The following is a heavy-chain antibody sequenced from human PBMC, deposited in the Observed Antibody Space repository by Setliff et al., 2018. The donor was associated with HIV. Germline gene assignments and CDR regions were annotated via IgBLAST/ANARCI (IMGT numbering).Heavy chain of an antibody. V-gene: IGHV4-34*01. Sequence: FTDIGGSFTDYYWIWIRQPPGKGLEWIGEINHSGSTHYNPSPKSRFTISVDTPKNQFSLKVNSVTAADTAAYYCARGATLLPGYSDRWEYFYMDVWGKGTTVTVSS. J-gene: IGHJ6*03. CDR2: INHSGST. CDR3: ARGATLLPGYSDRWEYFYMDV. CDR1: GGSFTDYY. D-gene: IGHD5-12*01.